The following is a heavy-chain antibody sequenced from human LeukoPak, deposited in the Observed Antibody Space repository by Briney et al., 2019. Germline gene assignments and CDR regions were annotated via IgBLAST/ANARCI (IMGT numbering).Heavy chain of an antibody. CDR1: GGSSSGYY. Sequence: SETLSLTCAVYGGSSSGYYWSWIRQPPGKGLEWIGEINHSGSTNYNPSLKSRVTISVDTSKNQFSLKLSSVTAADTAVYYCARGRKYYYGSGSYWVDYWGQGTLVTVSS. D-gene: IGHD3-10*01. CDR3: ARGRKYYYGSGSYWVDY. J-gene: IGHJ4*02. CDR2: INHSGST. V-gene: IGHV4-34*01.